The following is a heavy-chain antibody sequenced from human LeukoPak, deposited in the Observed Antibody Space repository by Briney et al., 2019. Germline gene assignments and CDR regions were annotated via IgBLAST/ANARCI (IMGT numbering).Heavy chain of an antibody. CDR1: GFTFSNYA. V-gene: IGHV3-23*01. J-gene: IGHJ4*02. CDR2: ISGNGINT. D-gene: IGHD2-21*01. Sequence: PGGSLRLSCEASGFTFSNYATAWVRQAPGKGLEWVSGISGNGINTYYTDSVKGRFTISRDNFENTLYLQMNSLRADDTAVYYCATEKGDSPDYWGQGTLVTVSS. CDR3: ATEKGDSPDY.